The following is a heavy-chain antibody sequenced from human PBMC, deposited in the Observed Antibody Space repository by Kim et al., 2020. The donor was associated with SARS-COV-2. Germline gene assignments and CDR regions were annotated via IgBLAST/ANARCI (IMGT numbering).Heavy chain of an antibody. J-gene: IGHJ3*01. V-gene: IGHV4-39*01. Sequence: SETLSLTCSASGGYVSSTTYYWGWVRQSPEKGLEWIGNIHYSGTTHVNPSHSGRVTPSVDTSNHQFSLRLTPVTAADSAIYYCASPGAGTGRRPGVGYLDVWGKGTMVAVSS. CDR3: ASPGAGTGRRPGVGYLDV. CDR2: IHYSGTT. CDR1: GGYVSSTTYY. D-gene: IGHD3-3*01.